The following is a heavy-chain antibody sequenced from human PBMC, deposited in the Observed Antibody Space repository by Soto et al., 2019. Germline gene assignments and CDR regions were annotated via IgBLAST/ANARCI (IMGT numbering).Heavy chain of an antibody. CDR2: IFHSGTN. D-gene: IGHD2-15*01. Sequence: SQTLSLTCAVSGASISSADYYWSWIRQPPGKGLEWIGYIFHSGTNYYNPSLQSRVTISVDTSNNRFSLRLSSVTAADTAVYYCARGYCSGGKCYSAFGYWGQGTLVTVSS. J-gene: IGHJ4*02. CDR1: GASISSADYY. CDR3: ARGYCSGGKCYSAFGY. V-gene: IGHV4-30-4*01.